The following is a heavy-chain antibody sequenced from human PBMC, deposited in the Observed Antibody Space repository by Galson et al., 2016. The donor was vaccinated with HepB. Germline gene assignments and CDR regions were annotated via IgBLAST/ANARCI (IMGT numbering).Heavy chain of an antibody. CDR2: ISSSRNTI. V-gene: IGHV3-48*01. CDR1: GFALSSFN. D-gene: IGHD5-12*01. CDR3: AQEVGWLRFAFGS. Sequence: SLRLSCAASGFALSSFNMNCVRQTPGKGLEWISYISSSRNTIDYADSVKGRFTISRDDAKNSLYLQMNNLSVGDTAIYHCAQEVGWLRFAFGSWGQGTLVTVSS. J-gene: IGHJ5*01.